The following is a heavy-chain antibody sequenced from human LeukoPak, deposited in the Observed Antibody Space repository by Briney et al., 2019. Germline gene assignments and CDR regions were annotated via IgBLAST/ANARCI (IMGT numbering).Heavy chain of an antibody. CDR3: ARVLGPGGYCSGGSCYAPGY. D-gene: IGHD2-15*01. Sequence: GGSLRLSCAASGFTFSSYWMSWVRQAPGKGLEWVANINQDGSAIYYVDSVKGRFTISRDNAKNSLLLHMNSLRAEDTAVYYCARVLGPGGYCSGGSCYAPGYWGQGTLVTVSS. J-gene: IGHJ4*02. CDR2: INQDGSAI. CDR1: GFTFSSYW. V-gene: IGHV3-7*01.